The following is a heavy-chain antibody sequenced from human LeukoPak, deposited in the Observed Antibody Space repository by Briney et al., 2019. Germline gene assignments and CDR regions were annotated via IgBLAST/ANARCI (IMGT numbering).Heavy chain of an antibody. Sequence: GGSLRLSCAASGFTFSSYSMNWVRQAPGKGLEWVSSISSSSSYIYYADSVKGRFTISRDNAKNSLYLQMNSLRAEDTAVYYCARGIRYCTNGVCYRGDYWGQGTLVTVSS. V-gene: IGHV3-21*01. CDR1: GFTFSSYS. J-gene: IGHJ4*02. CDR2: ISSSSSYI. CDR3: ARGIRYCTNGVCYRGDY. D-gene: IGHD2-8*01.